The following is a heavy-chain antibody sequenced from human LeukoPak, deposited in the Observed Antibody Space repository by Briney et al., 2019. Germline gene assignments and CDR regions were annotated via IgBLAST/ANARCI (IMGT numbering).Heavy chain of an antibody. CDR2: INAGNGHT. CDR3: ARGIWSATRVDYYLDN. D-gene: IGHD5-24*01. CDR1: GYTFSGYA. J-gene: IGHJ4*02. Sequence: GAPVKVSCKASGYTFSGYAVHWVRQAPGQRFEWMGWINAGNGHTKYSQNFQGRVTFTRDSSANIVYMELSSLTSEDTAVYYCARGIWSATRVDYYLDNWGQGTLVTVSS. V-gene: IGHV1-3*01.